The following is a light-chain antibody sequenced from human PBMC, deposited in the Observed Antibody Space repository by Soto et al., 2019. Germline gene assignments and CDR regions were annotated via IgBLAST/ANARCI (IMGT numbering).Light chain of an antibody. V-gene: IGKV1-8*01. Sequence: AIRMTQSPSSLSASTGDRVTITCRASQGISSYLAWYQQKPGKAPKLLIYAASTLQSGVPSRFSGSGSVTDFTLSISCLQSEDFATYYCQQYYSYPQTFGQGTNVEIK. CDR3: QQYYSYPQT. CDR2: AAS. J-gene: IGKJ1*01. CDR1: QGISSY.